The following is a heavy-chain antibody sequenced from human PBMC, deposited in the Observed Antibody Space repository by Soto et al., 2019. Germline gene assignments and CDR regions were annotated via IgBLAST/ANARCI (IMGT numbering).Heavy chain of an antibody. D-gene: IGHD6-13*01. J-gene: IGHJ6*02. Sequence: PGESLKISCKGSGYSFTSYWIGWVRQMPGKGQEWMGIIYPGDSDTRYSPSFQGQVTISADKSISTAYLQWSSLKASDTAMYYCATSSTAQYSSSWYRTDYYYGMDVWGQGTTVTVSS. V-gene: IGHV5-51*01. CDR3: ATSSTAQYSSSWYRTDYYYGMDV. CDR2: IYPGDSDT. CDR1: GYSFTSYW.